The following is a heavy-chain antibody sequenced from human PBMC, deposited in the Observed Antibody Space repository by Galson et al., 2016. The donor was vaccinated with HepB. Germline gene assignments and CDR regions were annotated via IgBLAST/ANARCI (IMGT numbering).Heavy chain of an antibody. CDR3: ARDGNSGYEPGDRFDP. CDR2: ISAYNGNT. Sequence: SVKVSCKASGYTFTNYGISWVRQAPGQGFECMGWISAYNGNTNYAQNLQDRVTMTTDTSTSTAYMELRSLRSDDTAVYYCARDGNSGYEPGDRFDPWGQGTLVIVSS. J-gene: IGHJ5*02. V-gene: IGHV1-18*01. CDR1: GYTFTNYG. D-gene: IGHD5-12*01.